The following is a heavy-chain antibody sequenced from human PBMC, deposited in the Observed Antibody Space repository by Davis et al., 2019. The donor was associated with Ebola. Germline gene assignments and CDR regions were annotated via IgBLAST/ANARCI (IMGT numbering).Heavy chain of an antibody. Sequence: PGGSLRLSCAASGFTFSDYYMSWIRQAPGKGLEWVSYISSSGSTIYYADSVKGRFTISRDNAKNSLYLQMNSLRAEDTAVYYCAKDTVNTAKVTDCWGQGTLVTVSS. D-gene: IGHD5-18*01. J-gene: IGHJ4*02. CDR3: AKDTVNTAKVTDC. CDR1: GFTFSDYY. V-gene: IGHV3-11*04. CDR2: ISSSGSTI.